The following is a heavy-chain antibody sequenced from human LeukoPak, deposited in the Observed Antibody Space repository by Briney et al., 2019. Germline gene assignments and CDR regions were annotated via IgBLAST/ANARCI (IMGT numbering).Heavy chain of an antibody. J-gene: IGHJ6*03. Sequence: SETLSLTCTVSGYSISSGYYWGWIRQPPGTGLEWIGSIYHSGSTYYNPSLKSRVTISVDTSKNQFSLKLSSVTAADTAVYYCARIVVDTTETYYYYMDVWGKGTTVTVSS. V-gene: IGHV4-38-2*02. D-gene: IGHD2-21*01. CDR1: GYSISSGYY. CDR3: ARIVVDTTETYYYYMDV. CDR2: IYHSGST.